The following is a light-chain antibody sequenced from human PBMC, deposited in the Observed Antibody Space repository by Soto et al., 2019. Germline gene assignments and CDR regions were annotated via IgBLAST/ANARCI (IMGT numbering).Light chain of an antibody. CDR1: QSVSSN. J-gene: IGKJ1*01. V-gene: IGKV3-15*01. Sequence: EIVMPQTKDTLSVSAGERATLSCRASQSVSSNLAWYQQKPGQAPRLLIYGASTRATGIPARFSGSGSGTEFTLTISSLQSEDFAVYYCQQYNNWPPWTFGQGSKV. CDR3: QQYNNWPPWT. CDR2: GAS.